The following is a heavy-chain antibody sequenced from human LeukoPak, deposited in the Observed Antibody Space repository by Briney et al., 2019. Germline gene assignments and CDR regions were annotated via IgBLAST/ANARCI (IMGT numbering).Heavy chain of an antibody. CDR1: GFTFDDYG. CDR2: INWNGGST. J-gene: IGHJ4*02. CDR3: ARGDSYDFWSGYYHN. D-gene: IGHD3-3*01. Sequence: GGSLRLSCAASGFTFDDYGMSWVRQAPGKGLEWVYGINWNGGSTGYADSVKGRFTISRDNAKNSLYLQMNSLRAEDTALYYCARGDSYDFWSGYYHNWGQGTLVTVSS. V-gene: IGHV3-20*04.